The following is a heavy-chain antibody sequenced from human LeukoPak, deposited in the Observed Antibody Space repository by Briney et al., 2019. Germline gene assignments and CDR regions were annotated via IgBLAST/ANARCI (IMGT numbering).Heavy chain of an antibody. CDR1: GYTFTSYG. D-gene: IGHD5-12*01. CDR3: APTPKGKYSGYD. Sequence: ASVKVSCKASGYTFTSYGISWVRQAPGQGLEWMGWISAYNGNTNYAQKLQGRVTITADESTSTAYMELSSLRSEDTAVYYCAPTPKGKYSGYDWGQGTLVTVSS. V-gene: IGHV1-18*01. CDR2: ISAYNGNT. J-gene: IGHJ4*02.